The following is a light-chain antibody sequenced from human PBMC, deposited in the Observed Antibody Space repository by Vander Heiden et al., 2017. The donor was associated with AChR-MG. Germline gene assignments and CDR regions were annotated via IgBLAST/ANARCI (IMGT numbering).Light chain of an antibody. CDR2: GAS. J-gene: IGKJ2*01. Sequence: DIVLTQSPGSLSLSPGERVTLSCRAGQSVRTSFLAWYQQKPGQAPRLLSYGASIRATGIPDRFSGSGSGTDFTLTISRLEPEEFAVYYCQQYGRAPPYTFGQGTKLEIK. CDR1: QSVRTSF. CDR3: QQYGRAPPYT. V-gene: IGKV3-20*01.